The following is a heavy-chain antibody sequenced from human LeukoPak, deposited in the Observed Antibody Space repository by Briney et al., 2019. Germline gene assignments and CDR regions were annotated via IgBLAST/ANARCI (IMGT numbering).Heavy chain of an antibody. CDR2: IHYSGDI. CDR3: ARVGCSGGSCYPDY. CDR1: GASISTSY. D-gene: IGHD2-15*01. J-gene: IGHJ4*02. Sequence: SETLSLTCTVSGASISTSYWYWIRQPPGKGLEWIGYIHYSGDINYNPSLKSRVTISAYTSKNQLSLKLSSVTAADTAVYYCARVGCSGGSCYPDYWGQGTLVTVSS. V-gene: IGHV4-59*01.